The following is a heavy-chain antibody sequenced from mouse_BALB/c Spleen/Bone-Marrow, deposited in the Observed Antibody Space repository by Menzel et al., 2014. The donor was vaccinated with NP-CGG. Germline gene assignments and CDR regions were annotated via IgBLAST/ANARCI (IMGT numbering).Heavy chain of an antibody. CDR2: LLTGGST. D-gene: IGHD2-1*01. V-gene: IGHV2-9*02. CDR3: ARGYGNYGYAMDY. CDR1: GFSLTNYG. Sequence: VNVVESGPGLVSPSQSLSITCTVSGFSLTNYGVHWVRQPPGKGLAWLGVLLTGGSTNYNSALMSRLSYSKDNSKSQVFLKMNSLQTDDRAMYYCARGYGNYGYAMDYWGQGTSVTVSS. J-gene: IGHJ4*01.